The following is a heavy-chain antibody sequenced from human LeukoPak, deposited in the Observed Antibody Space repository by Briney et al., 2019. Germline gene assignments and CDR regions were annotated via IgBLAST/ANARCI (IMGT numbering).Heavy chain of an antibody. V-gene: IGHV3-21*01. CDR1: GFTFSTDT. D-gene: IGHD2-21*01. Sequence: GGSLRLSCAASGFTFSTDTMNWVRQAPGKGLEWVSSINSGNHYMHYADSVQGRFTISRDNAKNSLYLQMNSLRAEDTAVYYCVRGDSRDSWGQGTLVTVSS. CDR2: INSGNHYM. J-gene: IGHJ4*02. CDR3: VRGDSRDS.